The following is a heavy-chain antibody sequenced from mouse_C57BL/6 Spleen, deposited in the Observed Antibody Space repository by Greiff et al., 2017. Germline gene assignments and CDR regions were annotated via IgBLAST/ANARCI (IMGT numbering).Heavy chain of an antibody. CDR2: IDPSDSYT. D-gene: IGHD3-2*02. CDR3: ARWGEGAQATPGFAD. Sequence: QVQLQQPGAELVKPGASVKLSCKASGYTFTSYWMQWVKQRPGQGLEWIGEIDPSDSYTNYNQKFKGKATLTVDTSSSTAYMQLRSLTSEDAAVCDCARWGEGAQATPGFADWGQGTLVTVSA. V-gene: IGHV1-50*01. J-gene: IGHJ3*01. CDR1: GYTFTSYW.